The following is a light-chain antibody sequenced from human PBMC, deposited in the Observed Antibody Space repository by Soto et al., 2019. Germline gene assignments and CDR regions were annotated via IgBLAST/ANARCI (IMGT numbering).Light chain of an antibody. J-gene: IGKJ1*01. CDR3: QKYNRAPGT. Sequence: DIQMPHSPSSLSASVGDRVTIPCRASQGTSNYLAWYQKNPGKVPKLLIYAASTVQSGIPSRFRGSGSETEFTLSISSLLPEDVATDDCQKYNRAPGTFGQGTKVEIK. CDR1: QGTSNY. CDR2: AAS. V-gene: IGKV1-27*01.